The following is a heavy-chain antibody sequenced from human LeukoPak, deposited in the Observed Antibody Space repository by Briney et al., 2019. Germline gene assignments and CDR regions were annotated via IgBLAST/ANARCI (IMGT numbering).Heavy chain of an antibody. D-gene: IGHD2-15*01. CDR1: GGSISSGDHY. CDR3: ARESLRYCSAGSCSPFDS. J-gene: IGHJ4*02. V-gene: IGHV4-30-4*01. CDR2: IYYTGST. Sequence: PSQTLSLTCTVSGGSISSGDHYWSWIRQPPGKGLEWIGHIYYTGSTSYNPSLKSPVIISVYTSKNQFSLKLSSGTATDTGVYYCARESLRYCSAGSCSPFDSWGQGTLVTVSS.